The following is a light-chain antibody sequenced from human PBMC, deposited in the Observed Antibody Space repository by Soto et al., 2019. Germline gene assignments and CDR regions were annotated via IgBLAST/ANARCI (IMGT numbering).Light chain of an antibody. V-gene: IGKV1-5*01. CDR3: QHTTDFT. J-gene: IGKJ2*01. CDR1: SSSKW. Sequence: DIQMTQSPSTLAASVGDTVTMTCRSSSKWLAWYQKKPGKAPKLLIYDVSNLERGVPPRFSGSTSGAESTLTITGLQPDDLGTYYCQHTTDFTVXQGTKVDIK. CDR2: DVS.